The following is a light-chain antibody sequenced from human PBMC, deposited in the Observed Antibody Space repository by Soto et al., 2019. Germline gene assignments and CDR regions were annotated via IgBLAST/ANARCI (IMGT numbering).Light chain of an antibody. V-gene: IGLV1-44*01. J-gene: IGLJ3*02. CDR1: SYNLGSNT. CDR2: SNN. CDR3: AAWDDSLNGWV. Sequence: QSVLPQPPSASGTPGQRVTISCSGSSYNLGSNTVNWYQQLPGTAPKLLIYSNNQRPSGVPDRFSGSKSGTSASLAISGLQSEDEADYYCAAWDDSLNGWVFGGGTKVTVL.